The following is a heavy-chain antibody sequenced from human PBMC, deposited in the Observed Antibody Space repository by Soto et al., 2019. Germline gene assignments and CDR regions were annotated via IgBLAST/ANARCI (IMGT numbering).Heavy chain of an antibody. V-gene: IGHV3-53*01. CDR1: GFTVSSNY. D-gene: IGHD3-10*01. Sequence: LRLSCAASGFTVSSNYMSWVRQAPGKGLEWVSVIYSGGSTYYADSVKGRFTISRDNSKNTLYLQMNSLRAEDTAVYYCARDFTLWSDAFDIWGQGTMVTVSS. J-gene: IGHJ3*02. CDR3: ARDFTLWSDAFDI. CDR2: IYSGGST.